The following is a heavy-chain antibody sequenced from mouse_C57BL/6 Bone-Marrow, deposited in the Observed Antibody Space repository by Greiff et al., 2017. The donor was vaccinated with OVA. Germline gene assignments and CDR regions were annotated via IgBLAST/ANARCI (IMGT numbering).Heavy chain of an antibody. J-gene: IGHJ2*01. D-gene: IGHD1-1*01. V-gene: IGHV1-80*01. CDR1: GYAFSSYW. CDR3: ARSSYYYGSSEGY. Sequence: QVQLKESGAELVKPGASVKISCKASGYAFSSYWMNWVKQRPGKGLEWIGQIYPGDGDTNYNGKFKGKATLTADKSSSTAYMQLSSLTSEDSAVYFCARSSYYYGSSEGYWGQGTTLTVSS. CDR2: IYPGDGDT.